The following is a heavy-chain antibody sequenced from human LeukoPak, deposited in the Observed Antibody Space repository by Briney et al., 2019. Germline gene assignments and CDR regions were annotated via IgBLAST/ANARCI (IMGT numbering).Heavy chain of an antibody. CDR2: ISGSGGFT. D-gene: IGHD2-2*01. CDR1: GFTFSRYS. J-gene: IGHJ4*02. V-gene: IGHV3-23*01. CDR3: AKDRFGCSSTSCYSLDY. Sequence: GGSLRLSCAASGFTFSRYSMSWVRQAPGKGLEWVSAISGSGGFTYYADSVKGRFTISRDNSKNTLYLQMNSLRAEDTAVYYCAKDRFGCSSTSCYSLDYWGQGTLVTVSS.